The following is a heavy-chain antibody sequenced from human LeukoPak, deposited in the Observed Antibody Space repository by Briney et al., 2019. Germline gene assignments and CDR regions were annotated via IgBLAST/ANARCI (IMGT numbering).Heavy chain of an antibody. J-gene: IGHJ4*02. CDR3: ARDQGSTSRGIDY. Sequence: GGSLRLSCAASGFTFSSYWMHWVRQAPGKGLVWVSRIYSDGNTTNYADSVKGRFTISRDNAKNTLHLQMNSLRAEDTAVYYCARDQGSTSRGIDYWGQGTLVTVSS. V-gene: IGHV3-74*01. CDR2: IYSDGNTT. CDR1: GFTFSSYW. D-gene: IGHD2-2*01.